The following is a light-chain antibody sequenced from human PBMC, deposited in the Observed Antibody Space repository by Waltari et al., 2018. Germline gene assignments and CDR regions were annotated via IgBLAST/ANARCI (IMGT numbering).Light chain of an antibody. CDR1: QGIRNE. J-gene: IGKJ1*01. CDR3: LQDYNYPWT. CDR2: AAS. Sequence: AIQMTQSPSSLSASVGDRVTITCRASQGIRNELGWDQQKPGKAPKLLIYAASSLQSGVPSRFSGSGSGTDFTLTISSLQPEDFATYYCLQDYNYPWTFGQGTKVEIK. V-gene: IGKV1-6*01.